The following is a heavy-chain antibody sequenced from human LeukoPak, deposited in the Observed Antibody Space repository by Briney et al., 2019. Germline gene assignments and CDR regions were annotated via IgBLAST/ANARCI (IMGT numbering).Heavy chain of an antibody. CDR2: ISSSGSTL. D-gene: IGHD3-10*02. V-gene: IGHV3-48*04. CDR1: GFTFSSYS. Sequence: GGSLRLSCAASGFTFSSYSMNWVRQAPGKGLEWVSYISSSGSTLYYADSVKGRFTISRDNAKNSLYLQMNSLRAEDTAVYYCAELGITMIGGVWGKGTTVTISS. CDR3: AELGITMIGGV. J-gene: IGHJ6*04.